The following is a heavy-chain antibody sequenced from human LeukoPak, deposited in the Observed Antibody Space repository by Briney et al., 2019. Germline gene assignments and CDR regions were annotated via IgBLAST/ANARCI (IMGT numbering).Heavy chain of an antibody. Sequence: PGGSLRLSCAASGFTFSSYAMHWVRQAPGKGLEWVAVISYDGSNKYYADSVKGRFTISRDNSKNTLYLQMNSLRAEDTAVYYCAKVATRLGLYYYDSSGYYNPYFDYWGQGTLVTVSS. D-gene: IGHD3-22*01. V-gene: IGHV3-30-3*01. J-gene: IGHJ4*02. CDR2: ISYDGSNK. CDR1: GFTFSSYA. CDR3: AKVATRLGLYYYDSSGYYNPYFDY.